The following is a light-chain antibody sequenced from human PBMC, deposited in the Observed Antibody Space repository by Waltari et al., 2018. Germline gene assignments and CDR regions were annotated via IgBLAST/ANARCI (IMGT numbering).Light chain of an antibody. CDR1: GSAVGGYNY. J-gene: IGLJ1*01. CDR3: SSYAGSFPYV. Sequence: QSALTQPPSASGSPGQSVTISCTGTGSAVGGYNYFSWYQQHPGKAPQLLIYEVSKRPSGVPDRFSGSKSGNTASLTVSGLQSEDEADYYCSSYAGSFPYVFGTGTKVTVL. CDR2: EVS. V-gene: IGLV2-8*01.